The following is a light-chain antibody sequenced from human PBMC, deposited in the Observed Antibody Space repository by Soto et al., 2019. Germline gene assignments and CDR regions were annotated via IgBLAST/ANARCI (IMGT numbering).Light chain of an antibody. CDR1: QSVADN. CDR2: DAS. J-gene: IGKJ4*01. Sequence: EVVMTQSPATLSVSPGERVTLSCRSSQSVADNLAWFQQKPGQSPRLVIYDASSRATGIPDRFSGSGSGTDFTLTISRLEPEDFAVYYCQQRSSWPLTFGGGTKVDIK. V-gene: IGKV3D-20*02. CDR3: QQRSSWPLT.